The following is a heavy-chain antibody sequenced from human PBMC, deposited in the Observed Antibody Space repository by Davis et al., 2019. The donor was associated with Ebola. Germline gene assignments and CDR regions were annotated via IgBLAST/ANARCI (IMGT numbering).Heavy chain of an antibody. CDR1: GFTFSSYS. V-gene: IGHV3-21*01. Sequence: PGGSLRLSCAASGFTFSSYSMNWVRQAPGKGLEWVSSISSSSSYIYYADSVKGRFTISRDNAKNSLYLQMNSLRAEDTAVYYCARGMDEDISPWVVVPAADAFDIWGQGTMVTVSS. CDR3: ARGMDEDISPWVVVPAADAFDI. J-gene: IGHJ3*02. CDR2: ISSSSSYI. D-gene: IGHD2-2*01.